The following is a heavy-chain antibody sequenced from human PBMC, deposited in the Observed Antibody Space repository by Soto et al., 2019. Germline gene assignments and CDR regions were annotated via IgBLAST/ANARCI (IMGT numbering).Heavy chain of an antibody. CDR3: ARAKADIVVVPAATPFDP. CDR1: GGTFSSYA. D-gene: IGHD2-2*01. CDR2: IIPIFGTA. V-gene: IGHV1-69*06. J-gene: IGHJ5*02. Sequence: ASVKVSCKASGGTFSSYAISWVRQAPGQGLEWMGGIIPIFGTANYAQKFQGRVTITADKSTSTAYMELSSLRSEDTAVYYCARAKADIVVVPAATPFDPWGQGTLVTV.